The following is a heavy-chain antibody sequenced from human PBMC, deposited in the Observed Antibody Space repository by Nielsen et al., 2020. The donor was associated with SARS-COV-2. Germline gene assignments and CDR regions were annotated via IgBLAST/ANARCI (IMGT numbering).Heavy chain of an antibody. CDR1: GGSFSGYY. CDR3: ARGGPWTLFYYYYGMDV. D-gene: IGHD3/OR15-3a*01. V-gene: IGHV4-59*12. J-gene: IGHJ6*02. CDR2: IYYSGST. Sequence: SETLSLTCAVYGGSFSGYYWSWIRQPPGKGLEWIGYIYYSGSTNYNPSLKSRVTISVDTSKNQFSLKLSSVTAADTAVYYCARGGPWTLFYYYYGMDVWGQGTTVTVSS.